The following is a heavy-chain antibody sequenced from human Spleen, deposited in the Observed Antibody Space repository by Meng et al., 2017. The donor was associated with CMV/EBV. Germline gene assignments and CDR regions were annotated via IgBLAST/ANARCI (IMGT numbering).Heavy chain of an antibody. J-gene: IGHJ4*02. D-gene: IGHD4-23*01. CDR3: ATVGQLYGGNSFDVNFFHY. CDR1: QFTVISND. CDR2: IYSGGRT. V-gene: IGHV3-66*02. Sequence: GESLKISCAASQFTVISNDMSWVRQAPGMGLEWVSFIYSGGRTIYSNSVEGRFTISRDISKNTLYLQMNSLRAEDTAVYFCATVGQLYGGNSFDVNFFHYWGQGALVTVSS.